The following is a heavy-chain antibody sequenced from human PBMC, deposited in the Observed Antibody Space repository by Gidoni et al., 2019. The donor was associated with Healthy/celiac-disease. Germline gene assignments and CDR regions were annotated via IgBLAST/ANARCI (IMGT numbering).Heavy chain of an antibody. CDR2: IWYDGSNK. CDR1: GFTFSSYG. V-gene: IGHV3-33*01. CDR3: AREGSYYDSSGYYHDDVFDY. D-gene: IGHD3-22*01. Sequence: QVQLVESGGGVVQPGRSLRLSCAASGFTFSSYGMHWVRQAPGKGLEWVAVIWYDGSNKYYADSVKGRFTISRDNSKNTLYLQMNSLRAEDTAVYYCAREGSYYDSSGYYHDDVFDYWGQGTLVTVSS. J-gene: IGHJ4*02.